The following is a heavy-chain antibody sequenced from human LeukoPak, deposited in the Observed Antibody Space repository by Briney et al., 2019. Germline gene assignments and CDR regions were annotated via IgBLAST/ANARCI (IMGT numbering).Heavy chain of an antibody. Sequence: PGGSLRLSCAASGIPFSDHYMSWIRQAPGKGLEWVSYISSRGSTIYYADSVKGRFTISRDNAKNSLYLQMNSLRAEDTAMYYCARYGSGSNFDYWGQGTLVTVSS. CDR2: ISSRGSTI. D-gene: IGHD3-10*01. V-gene: IGHV3-11*01. CDR1: GIPFSDHY. J-gene: IGHJ4*02. CDR3: ARYGSGSNFDY.